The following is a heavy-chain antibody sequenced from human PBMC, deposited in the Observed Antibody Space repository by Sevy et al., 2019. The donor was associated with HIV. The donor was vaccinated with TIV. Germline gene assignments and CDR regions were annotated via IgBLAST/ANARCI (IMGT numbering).Heavy chain of an antibody. CDR2: INPNSGGT. J-gene: IGHJ3*02. D-gene: IGHD3-16*02. V-gene: IGHV1-2*06. CDR1: GYTFTGYY. CDR3: ARARVKHYDYIWGSDRHDAFDI. Sequence: ASVKVSCKASGYTFTGYYMHWVRQAPGQGLEWMGRINPNSGGTNYTQKFQGRVTMTRDTSISTAYMELSRLRSEDTAVYYCARARVKHYDYIWGSDRHDAFDIWGQGTMVTVSS.